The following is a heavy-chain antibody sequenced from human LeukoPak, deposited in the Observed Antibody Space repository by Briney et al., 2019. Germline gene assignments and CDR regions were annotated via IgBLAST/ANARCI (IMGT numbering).Heavy chain of an antibody. J-gene: IGHJ3*02. CDR2: IVPIFGTV. D-gene: IGHD3-22*01. Sequence: TCMASQGIFIYLGTSRFLHSPVQGLEYLRAIVPIFGTVNYAQKFQGRVTLPADESTSTAYMALSSLRSEDTAVYYCARRPNYYDSSCYVGAFDIWGQGTMVTVSS. CDR1: QGIFIYLG. CDR3: ARRPNYYDSSCYVGAFDI. V-gene: IGHV1-69*01.